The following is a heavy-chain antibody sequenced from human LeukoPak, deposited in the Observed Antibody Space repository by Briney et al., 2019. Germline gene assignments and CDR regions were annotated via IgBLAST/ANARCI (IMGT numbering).Heavy chain of an antibody. CDR3: ARDLGDGYNSRDY. J-gene: IGHJ4*02. CDR2: IIPIFGTA. V-gene: IGHV1-69*13. CDR1: GGTFSSYA. Sequence: SVKVSCKXSGGTFSSYAISWVRQAPGQGLEWMGGIIPIFGTANYAQKFQGRVTITADESTSTAYMELSSLRSEDTAVYYCARDLGDGYNSRDYWGQGTLVTVSS. D-gene: IGHD5-24*01.